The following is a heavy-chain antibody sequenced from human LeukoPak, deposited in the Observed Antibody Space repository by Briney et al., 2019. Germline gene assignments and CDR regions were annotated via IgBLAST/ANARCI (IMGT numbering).Heavy chain of an antibody. CDR2: IYPRDYDV. Sequence: GESLKISCKGSGYSFTTYWIGWVRQMPGKGLEWLGVIYPRDYDVRYSPSLQGQVTISVDKSINTAYLQWGSLRASDTAIYYCARNPLNEEDYFDYWGQGTLVTVSS. V-gene: IGHV5-51*01. CDR3: ARNPLNEEDYFDY. D-gene: IGHD2-8*01. J-gene: IGHJ4*02. CDR1: GYSFTTYW.